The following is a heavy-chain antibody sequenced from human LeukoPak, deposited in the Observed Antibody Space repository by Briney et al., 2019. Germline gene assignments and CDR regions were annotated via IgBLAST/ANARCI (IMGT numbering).Heavy chain of an antibody. D-gene: IGHD4-4*01. CDR3: XREGGHSADY. CDR1: GFIFSNYW. V-gene: IGHV3-7*01. CDR2: IKEDGSER. Sequence: GGSLRLSCATSGFIFSNYWMSWVRQAPGKGLEWVANIKEDGSERYYVDSVKGRFTISRDNAKTSLYLQMNSLRAEDTAVYLXXREGGHSADYWGQGTLVTVSS. J-gene: IGHJ4*02.